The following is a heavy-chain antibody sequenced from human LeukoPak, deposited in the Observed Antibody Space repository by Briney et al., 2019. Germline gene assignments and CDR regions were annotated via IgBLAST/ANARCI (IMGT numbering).Heavy chain of an antibody. D-gene: IGHD6-13*01. CDR1: GYTFTSYD. J-gene: IGHJ6*02. CDR2: MNPNSGNT. CDR3: ARGDDSSSWCAPSYYYYYGMDV. Sequence: EASVKVSCKASGYTFTSYDINWVRQATGQGLEWMGWMNPNSGNTGYAQKLQGRVTMTRNTSISTAYMELSSLRSEDTAVYYCARGDDSSSWCAPSYYYYYGMDVWGQGTTVTVSS. V-gene: IGHV1-8*01.